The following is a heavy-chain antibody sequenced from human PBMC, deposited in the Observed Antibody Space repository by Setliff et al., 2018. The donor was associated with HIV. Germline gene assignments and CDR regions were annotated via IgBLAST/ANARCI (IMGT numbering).Heavy chain of an antibody. D-gene: IGHD1-26*01. V-gene: IGHV1-2*06. CDR3: ARSYLSGSYSDY. J-gene: IGHJ4*02. Sequence: ASVKVSCKASGYTFTGYYMHWVRQAPGQGLEWMGRINPNSGGTKYGQKSQGRVTMTRDTSISTAYMELSSLRSEDTAVYYCARSYLSGSYSDYWGQGTLVTVSS. CDR2: INPNSGGT. CDR1: GYTFTGYY.